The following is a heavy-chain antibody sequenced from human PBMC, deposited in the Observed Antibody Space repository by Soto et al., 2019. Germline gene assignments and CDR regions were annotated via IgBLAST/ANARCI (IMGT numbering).Heavy chain of an antibody. Sequence: PSETLSLTCTVSGGSINSGGYYWSWIRQHPGKGLEWIGYIYYSGSTYYNPSLKSRVTISVDTSKNQFSLKLSSVTAADTAVYYCARHGMTGTISYGMDVWGQGTTVTVSS. CDR3: ARHGMTGTISYGMDV. D-gene: IGHD1-7*01. J-gene: IGHJ6*02. CDR1: GGSINSGGYY. CDR2: IYYSGST. V-gene: IGHV4-31*03.